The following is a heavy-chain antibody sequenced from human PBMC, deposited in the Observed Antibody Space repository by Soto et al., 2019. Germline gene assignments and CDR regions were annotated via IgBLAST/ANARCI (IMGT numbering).Heavy chain of an antibody. CDR1: GGSINTGDYY. CDR3: ARGVDFEGFSPYGMDV. CDR2: IYYSGTT. V-gene: IGHV4-30-4*01. Sequence: LSLTCTVSGGSINTGDYYWTWIRQPRGKGLEWIGYIYYSGTTYYNPSLKSRVSLSLDTSKNHFSLRLTSVTAADTAVYYCARGVDFEGFSPYGMDVWGQGTTVTVSS. D-gene: IGHD3-3*01. J-gene: IGHJ6*02.